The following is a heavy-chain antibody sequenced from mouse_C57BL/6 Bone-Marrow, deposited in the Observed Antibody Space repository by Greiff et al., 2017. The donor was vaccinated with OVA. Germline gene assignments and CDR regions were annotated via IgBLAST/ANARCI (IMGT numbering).Heavy chain of an antibody. Sequence: DVMLVESGEGLVKPGGSLKLSCAASGFTFSSYAMSWVRQTPEKRLAWVAYISSGGDYIYYADTVKGRFTISRDNARNTLYLQMSSLKSEDTAMYYCTREEGYYWYFDVWGTGTTVTVSS. D-gene: IGHD2-2*01. CDR2: ISSGGDYI. V-gene: IGHV5-9-1*02. J-gene: IGHJ1*03. CDR1: GFTFSSYA. CDR3: TREEGYYWYFDV.